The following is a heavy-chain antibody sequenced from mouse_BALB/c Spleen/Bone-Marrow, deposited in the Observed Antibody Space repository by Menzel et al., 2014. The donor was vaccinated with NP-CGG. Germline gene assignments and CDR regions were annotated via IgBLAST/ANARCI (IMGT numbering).Heavy chain of an antibody. CDR1: GYSFTGYY. CDR3: SRDAMDY. J-gene: IGHJ4*01. V-gene: IGHV1-26*01. Sequence: EVKLLESGPDLVKPGASVKISCKASGYSFTGYYMYWVKQSHGKSLEWIGRLNPNNGGNSYNQKFKGKAILTVDKSSSTAYMELRSLTSEDSAVYFCSRDAMDYWGQGTSVTVSS. CDR2: LNPNNGGN.